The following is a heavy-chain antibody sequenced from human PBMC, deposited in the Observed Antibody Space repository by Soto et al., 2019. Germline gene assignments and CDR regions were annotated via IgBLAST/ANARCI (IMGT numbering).Heavy chain of an antibody. CDR1: GYTLSEIS. CDR2: FDPEDGET. J-gene: IGHJ4*02. CDR3: ATVQTSYDNLWGSYRFYYFDY. D-gene: IGHD3-16*02. V-gene: IGHV1-24*01. Sequence: ASVKVSCKVPGYTLSEISMQWVRQAPGKGLEWMGGFDPEDGETIYAQKFQGRVTMTEDSSTDTAYMELSSLTSEDTAVYFCATVQTSYDNLWGSYRFYYFDYWGQGTLVTVSS.